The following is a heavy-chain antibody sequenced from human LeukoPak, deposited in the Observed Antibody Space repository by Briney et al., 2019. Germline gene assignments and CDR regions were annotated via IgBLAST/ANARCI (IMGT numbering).Heavy chain of an antibody. J-gene: IGHJ4*02. CDR1: GGSISSGDYY. D-gene: IGHD1-26*01. CDR2: IYYSGST. Sequence: SETLSLTCTVSGGSISSGDYYWSWICQPPGKGLEWIGYIYYSGSTYYNPSLKSRVTISVDTSKNQFSLKLSSVTAADTAVYYCAREGWELHELDYWGQGTLVTVSS. CDR3: AREGWELHELDY. V-gene: IGHV4-30-4*01.